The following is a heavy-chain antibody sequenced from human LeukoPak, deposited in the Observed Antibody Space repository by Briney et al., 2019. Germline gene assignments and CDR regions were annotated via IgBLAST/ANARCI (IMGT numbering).Heavy chain of an antibody. V-gene: IGHV1-46*02. D-gene: IGHD3-10*01. J-gene: IGHJ4*02. CDR1: GYSFNN. Sequence: ASVKVSCKASGYSFNNMHWVRQAPGQGLEWMGIINPSGGSTSYAQKFQGRVTMTRDTSTSTVYMELSSLTPEDTAVYYCARRTMVRETFDYWGQGTLVTVSS. CDR2: INPSGGST. CDR3: ARRTMVRETFDY.